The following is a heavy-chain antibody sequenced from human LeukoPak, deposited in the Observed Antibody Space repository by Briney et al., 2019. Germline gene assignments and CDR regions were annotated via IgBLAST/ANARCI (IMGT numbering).Heavy chain of an antibody. CDR1: GFTFDDYG. V-gene: IGHV3-20*04. D-gene: IGHD3-9*01. Sequence: GGSLRLSCAASGFTFDDYGMSWVRQAPGKGVEWVSGINWNGGSTGYADSVKGRFTISRDNAKNSLYLQMNSLRAEDTALYYCARATGYYNYYYFDYWGQGTLVTVSS. CDR2: INWNGGST. J-gene: IGHJ4*02. CDR3: ARATGYYNYYYFDY.